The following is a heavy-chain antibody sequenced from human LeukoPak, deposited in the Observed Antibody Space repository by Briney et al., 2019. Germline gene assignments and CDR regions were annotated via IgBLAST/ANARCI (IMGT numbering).Heavy chain of an antibody. J-gene: IGHJ4*02. D-gene: IGHD6-13*01. Sequence: GGSLRLSCAAFGFTFSNYVMSWVRQAPGKGLEWVSAVSGSGVSTYFPDSVKGRFTISRDNSKNTLYLQMNSLRDEDTALYYCVRASSWFWQYYFDFWGQGTLVTVSS. CDR3: VRASSWFWQYYFDF. CDR1: GFTFSNYV. CDR2: VSGSGVST. V-gene: IGHV3-23*01.